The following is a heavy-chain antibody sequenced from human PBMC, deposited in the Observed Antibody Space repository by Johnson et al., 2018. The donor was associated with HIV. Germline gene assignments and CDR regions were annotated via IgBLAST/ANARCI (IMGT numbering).Heavy chain of an antibody. J-gene: IGHJ3*02. CDR2: IKQDGSEK. V-gene: IGHV3-7*01. Sequence: EKLVESGGGVVQPGKSLSLSCVASGLSFSNFGIHWVRQAPGKGLEWVANIKQDGSEKYYVDSVKGRFTISRDNAKNSLYLQMNSLRAEDTAVYYCARDTGDGLQRGAFDIWGQGTVVTVSS. CDR3: ARDTGDGLQRGAFDI. CDR1: GLSFSNFG. D-gene: IGHD5-24*01.